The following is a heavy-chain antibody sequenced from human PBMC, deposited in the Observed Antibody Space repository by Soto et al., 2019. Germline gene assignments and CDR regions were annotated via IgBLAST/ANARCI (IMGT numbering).Heavy chain of an antibody. CDR1: DFYLTISEWG. D-gene: IGHD3-3*01. CDR3: AHRVLRTVFGLVTTTAIYFDF. J-gene: IGHJ4*02. CDR2: INWDEDK. Sequence: TLKGSGPTVGKPTETFTLTCTFSDFYLTISEWGGGWFGQPQGKAPKWLDLINWDEDKRSSTSLKSRLTITKDTSKNQVVLTMANVDPADTATYYCAHRVLRTVFGLVTTTAIYFDFWGQGTPVVVSS. V-gene: IGHV2-5*02.